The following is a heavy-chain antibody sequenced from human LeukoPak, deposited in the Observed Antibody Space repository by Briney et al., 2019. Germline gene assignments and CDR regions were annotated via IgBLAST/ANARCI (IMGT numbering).Heavy chain of an antibody. CDR2: ILYEGSKK. Sequence: QPGRSLRLSCAASGFSFSSYGMHWVRQAPGKGLEWVAVILYEGSKKYHADSVKGRFTISRDNSKNTLYLQMNSLRADDTAVYYCVRDRGSSWFGPIDYWGQGTLVTVSS. J-gene: IGHJ4*02. D-gene: IGHD6-13*01. CDR3: VRDRGSSWFGPIDY. V-gene: IGHV3-33*01. CDR1: GFSFSSYG.